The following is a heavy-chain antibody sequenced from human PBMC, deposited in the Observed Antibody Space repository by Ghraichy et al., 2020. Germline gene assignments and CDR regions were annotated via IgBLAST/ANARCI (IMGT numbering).Heavy chain of an antibody. CDR3: ARDFRYNWDYFDY. CDR2: ISSSSSYI. Sequence: LSLTCAASGFTFSSYSMNWVRQAPGKGLEWVSSISSSSSYIYYADSVKGRFTISRDNAKNSLYLQMNSLRAEDTAVYYCARDFRYNWDYFDYWGQGTLVTVSS. J-gene: IGHJ4*02. D-gene: IGHD1-1*01. V-gene: IGHV3-21*01. CDR1: GFTFSSYS.